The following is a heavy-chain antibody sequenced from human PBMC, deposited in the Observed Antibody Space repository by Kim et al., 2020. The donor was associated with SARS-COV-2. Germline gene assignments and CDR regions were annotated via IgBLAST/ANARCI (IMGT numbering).Heavy chain of an antibody. D-gene: IGHD1-26*01. CDR1: GFTFSNAW. V-gene: IGHV3-15*01. Sequence: GGSLRLSCAASGFTFSNAWMSWVRQAPGKGLEWVGRIKSKTDGGTTDYAAPVKGRFTISRDDSKNTLYLQMNSLKTEDTAVYYCTTDGVVGATTRDYWGQGTLVTVSS. J-gene: IGHJ4*02. CDR3: TTDGVVGATTRDY. CDR2: IKSKTDGGTT.